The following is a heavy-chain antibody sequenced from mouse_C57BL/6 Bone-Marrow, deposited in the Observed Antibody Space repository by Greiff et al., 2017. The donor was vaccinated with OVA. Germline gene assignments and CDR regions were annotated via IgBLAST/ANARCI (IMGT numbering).Heavy chain of an antibody. Sequence: VQLQQPGAELVKPGASGKRDGKAAGDTCTSYGITWVKQRPGQGLEWIGDIYPGSGSTNYNEKFKSKATLTVDTSSSTAYMQLSSLTSEDSAVYYCARYYDGYYGYFDVWGTGTTVTVSS. J-gene: IGHJ1*03. CDR3: ARYYDGYYGYFDV. CDR2: IYPGSGST. V-gene: IGHV1-55*01. CDR1: GDTCTSYG. D-gene: IGHD2-3*01.